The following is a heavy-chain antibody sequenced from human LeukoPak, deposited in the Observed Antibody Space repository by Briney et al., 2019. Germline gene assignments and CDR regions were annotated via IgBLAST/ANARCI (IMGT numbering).Heavy chain of an antibody. Sequence: ASVKVSCKASGYTFTSYGISWVRQAPGQGLEWMGWISAYNGNTNYAQKLQGRVTMTTDTSTSTAYTELRSLRSDDTAVYYCARDPRYSSSSRAFDIWGQGTMVTVSS. CDR2: ISAYNGNT. D-gene: IGHD6-6*01. CDR3: ARDPRYSSSSRAFDI. V-gene: IGHV1-18*01. CDR1: GYTFTSYG. J-gene: IGHJ3*02.